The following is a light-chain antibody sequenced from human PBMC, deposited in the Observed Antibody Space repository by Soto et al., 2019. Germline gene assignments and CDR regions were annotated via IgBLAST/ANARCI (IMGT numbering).Light chain of an antibody. CDR3: QQYETFSGT. J-gene: IGKJ1*01. CDR1: QTISSW. CDR2: KAS. Sequence: DIQMTQSPSTLSGSVGDRVTITCRASQTISSWLAWYQQKPGKAPKLLIYKASTLKSGVPSRFSGSGSGTEFTLTISSPQPDDFATYYCQQYETFSGTFGPGTKVDIK. V-gene: IGKV1-5*03.